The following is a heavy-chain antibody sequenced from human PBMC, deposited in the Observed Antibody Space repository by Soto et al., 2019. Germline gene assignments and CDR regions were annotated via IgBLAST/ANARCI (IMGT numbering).Heavy chain of an antibody. CDR3: AKDGPVRYCSSTSCYPEAYYFDY. V-gene: IGHV3-23*01. J-gene: IGHJ4*02. D-gene: IGHD2-2*01. CDR1: GFTFSSYA. CDR2: ISGSGGST. Sequence: EVQLLESGGGLVQPGGSLRLSCAASGFTFSSYAMSWVRQAPGKGLEWVSAISGSGGSTYYADSVKGRFTISRDNSKNTLYLQMNSLRAEDTAVYYCAKDGPVRYCSSTSCYPEAYYFDYWGQGTLVTVSS.